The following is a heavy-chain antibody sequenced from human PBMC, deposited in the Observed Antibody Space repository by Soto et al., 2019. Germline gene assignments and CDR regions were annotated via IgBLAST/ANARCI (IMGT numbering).Heavy chain of an antibody. CDR3: PRDWDSSVSTWEFGGH. CDR2: IIPFLGVT. D-gene: IGHD3-10*01. V-gene: IGHV1-69*08. J-gene: IGHJ4*02. Sequence: HVHLVQSGAEVKKPGASVKVSCKASGGTFSPYTINWVRQAPGQGLEWMGRIIPFLGVTNHAQKFQDRVTITTAKSTSTASLEFRSLRSETTAVYYCPRDWDSSVSTWEFGGHCGQGTLVTVSS. CDR1: GGTFSPYT.